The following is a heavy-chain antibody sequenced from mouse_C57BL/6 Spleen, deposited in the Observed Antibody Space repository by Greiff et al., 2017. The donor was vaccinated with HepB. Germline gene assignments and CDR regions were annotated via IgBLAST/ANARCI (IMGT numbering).Heavy chain of an antibody. CDR3: ARDDYDGHFDV. CDR2: IYPGDGDT. V-gene: IGHV1-82*01. Sequence: VQLQESGPELVKPGASVKISCKASGYAFSSSWMNWVKQRPGKGLEWIGRIYPGDGDTNYNGKFKGKATLTADKSSSTAYMQLSSLTSEDSAVYFCARDDYDGHFDVWGTGTTVTVSS. J-gene: IGHJ1*03. D-gene: IGHD2-4*01. CDR1: GYAFSSSW.